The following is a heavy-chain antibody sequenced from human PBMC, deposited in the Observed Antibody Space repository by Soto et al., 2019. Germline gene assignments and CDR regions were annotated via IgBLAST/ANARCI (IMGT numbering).Heavy chain of an antibody. CDR3: ARDHFYDILTGFSAPGWFDP. J-gene: IGHJ5*02. Sequence: SETLSLTCTVSGGSISSYYWSWIRQPPGKGLEWIGYIYYSGSTNYNPSLKSRVTISVDTSKNQFSLKLSSVTAADTAVYYCARDHFYDILTGFSAPGWFDPWGQGTLVTVSS. CDR1: GGSISSYY. D-gene: IGHD3-9*01. V-gene: IGHV4-59*01. CDR2: IYYSGST.